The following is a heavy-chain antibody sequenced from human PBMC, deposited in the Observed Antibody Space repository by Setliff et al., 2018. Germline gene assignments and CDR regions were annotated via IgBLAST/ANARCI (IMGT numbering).Heavy chain of an antibody. CDR2: INPSGGLT. V-gene: IGHV1-46*01. D-gene: IGHD3-3*01. CDR1: GYTLSKYY. CDR3: ARDRFYNSWSGTSITAPHDAFDI. Sequence: GASVQVSCKASGYTLSKYYMHWVRQAPGQGLEWMGIINPSGGLTKHAQKFQGRVTMTSDTSTNTVYLEVSSLRSEDTAVYFCARDRFYNSWSGTSITAPHDAFDIWGQGTMVTVSS. J-gene: IGHJ3*02.